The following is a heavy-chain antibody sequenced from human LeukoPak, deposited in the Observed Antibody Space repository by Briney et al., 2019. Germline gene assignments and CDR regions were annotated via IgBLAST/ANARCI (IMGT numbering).Heavy chain of an antibody. CDR1: GYSISNDYY. J-gene: IGHJ4*02. Sequence: PSETLSLTCIVSGYSISNDYYGGWVRQPPGKGLVWIGSVYHTGSPHYNPSLKSRFTISVDTTKNHLSLRLRSVTAAETAVYYCARSGIVVAVYFDFWGRGTMLTVSS. CDR2: VYHTGSP. CDR3: ARSGIVVAVYFDF. V-gene: IGHV4-38-2*02. D-gene: IGHD2-21*01.